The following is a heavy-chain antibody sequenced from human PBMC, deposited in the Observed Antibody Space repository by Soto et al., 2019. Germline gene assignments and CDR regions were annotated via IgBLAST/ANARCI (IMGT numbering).Heavy chain of an antibody. CDR3: ARWKIYDFWSGLLYYYYYMDV. CDR2: MNPNSGNT. Sequence: VSVKVSCKASGYTFTSYDINWVRQATGQGLEWMGWMNPNSGNTGYTQKFQGRVTMTRNTSIGTAYMELSSLRSEDTAVYYCARWKIYDFWSGLLYYYYYMDVWGKGTTVTVSS. J-gene: IGHJ6*03. D-gene: IGHD3-3*01. CDR1: GYTFTSYD. V-gene: IGHV1-8*01.